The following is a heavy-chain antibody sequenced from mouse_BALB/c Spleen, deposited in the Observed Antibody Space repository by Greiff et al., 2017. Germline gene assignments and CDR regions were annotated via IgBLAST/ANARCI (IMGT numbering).Heavy chain of an antibody. Sequence: EVQLQQSGAELVRSGASVKLSCTASGFNIKDYYMHWVKQRPEQGLEWIGWIDPENGDTEYAPKFQGKATMTADTSSNTAYLQLSSLTSEDTAVYYCTLYDPYAMDYWGQGTSVTVSS. D-gene: IGHD2-3*01. J-gene: IGHJ4*01. CDR3: TLYDPYAMDY. V-gene: IGHV14-4*02. CDR1: GFNIKDYY. CDR2: IDPENGDT.